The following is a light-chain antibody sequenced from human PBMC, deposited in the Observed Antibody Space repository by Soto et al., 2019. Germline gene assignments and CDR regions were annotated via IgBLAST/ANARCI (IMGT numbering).Light chain of an antibody. CDR2: EVS. CDR1: SSDVGGYNY. J-gene: IGLJ2*01. V-gene: IGLV2-8*01. Sequence: QSALTQPPSASGSPGQSVTISCTGTSSDVGGYNYVSWYRQHPGKAPKLMIYEVSKRPSGVPDRFSGSKSGNTASLTVSGLQAEDEADYYCSSYAGSNNVVVFGGGTKLTVL. CDR3: SSYAGSNNVVV.